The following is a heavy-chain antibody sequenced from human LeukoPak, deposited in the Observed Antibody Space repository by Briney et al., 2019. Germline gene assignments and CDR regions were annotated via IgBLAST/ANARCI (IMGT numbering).Heavy chain of an antibody. CDR3: ARYSVLPTGAFDY. CDR2: IIPIFGTA. CDR1: GGTFSSYA. V-gene: IGHV1-69*05. D-gene: IGHD5/OR15-5a*01. Sequence: GASVKVSCKASGGTFSSYAISWVRQAPGQGLEWMGGIIPIFGTANYAQKFQGRVTITTDESTSTAYMELSSLRSEDTAVYYCARYSVLPTGAFDYWGQGTLVTVSS. J-gene: IGHJ4*02.